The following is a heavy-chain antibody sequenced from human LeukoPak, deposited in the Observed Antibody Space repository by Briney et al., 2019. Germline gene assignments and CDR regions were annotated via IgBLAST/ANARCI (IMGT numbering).Heavy chain of an antibody. CDR3: ARRRVVVVPAARGGWFDP. CDR2: IYLSDNT. Sequence: PSETLSLTCSVSGDSIINYYWMWIRQPAGKGLEWIGRIYLSDNTNYNSPSLRSRVTISVDTSKNQFSLKLSSVTAADTAVYYCARRRVVVVPAARGGWFDPWGQGTLVTVSS. J-gene: IGHJ5*02. V-gene: IGHV4-4*07. CDR1: GDSIINYY. D-gene: IGHD2-2*01.